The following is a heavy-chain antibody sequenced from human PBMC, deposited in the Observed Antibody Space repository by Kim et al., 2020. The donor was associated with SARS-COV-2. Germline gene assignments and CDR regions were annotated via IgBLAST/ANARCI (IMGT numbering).Heavy chain of an antibody. CDR2: IIPILGIA. Sequence: SVKVSCKASGGTFSSYAISWVRQAPGQGLEWMGRIIPILGIANYAQKFQGRVTITADKSTSTAYMELSSLRSEDTAVYYCARDRYYYDSSGYSSPYWYFDLCGRGTLVTVSS. V-gene: IGHV1-69*04. CDR1: GGTFSSYA. CDR3: ARDRYYYDSSGYSSPYWYFDL. D-gene: IGHD3-22*01. J-gene: IGHJ2*01.